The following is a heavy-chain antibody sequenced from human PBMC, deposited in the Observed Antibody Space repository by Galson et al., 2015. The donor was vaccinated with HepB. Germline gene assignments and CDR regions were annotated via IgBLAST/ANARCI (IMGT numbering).Heavy chain of an antibody. V-gene: IGHV7-4-1*02. Sequence: SVKVSCKASEYTFNSYAMNWVRQAPGQGLEWMGWINTKTGNPTYAQGFTGRFVFSLDTSVSTAYLQISSLKAEDTAVYYCGRGYHYGSGSYPPLGYWGQGTLVTVSS. CDR2: INTKTGNP. D-gene: IGHD3-10*01. CDR1: EYTFNSYA. J-gene: IGHJ4*02. CDR3: GRGYHYGSGSYPPLGY.